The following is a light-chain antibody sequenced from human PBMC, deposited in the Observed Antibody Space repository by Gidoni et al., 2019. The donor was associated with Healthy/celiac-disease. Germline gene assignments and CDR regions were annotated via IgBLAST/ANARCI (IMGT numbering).Light chain of an antibody. V-gene: IGKV3-20*01. Sequence: EIVLTQSPGTLSLSPGERATLPCRASQSLSSSYLAWYQQKPGQAPRLLLYDAASRATGGPERFSGSRSGTDFTLTISRLESEDYAVYYCQQYGSSRELTFGGGTKVEIK. CDR3: QQYGSSRELT. CDR2: DAA. J-gene: IGKJ4*01. CDR1: QSLSSSY.